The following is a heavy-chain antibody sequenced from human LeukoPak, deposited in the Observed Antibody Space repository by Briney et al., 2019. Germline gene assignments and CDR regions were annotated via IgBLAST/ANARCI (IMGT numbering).Heavy chain of an antibody. V-gene: IGHV1-2*02. CDR1: GYTFTAYY. J-gene: IGHJ4*02. CDR2: INPNSGGT. Sequence: ASVKVSCKASGYTFTAYYVHWVRQAPGQGLEWMGWINPNSGGTNYAQEFQGRVTMTRDTSISTAYMELSRLRSDDTAVYYCARDRGGSSYTEFDYWGQGTLVTVSS. CDR3: ARDRGGSSYTEFDY. D-gene: IGHD2-15*01.